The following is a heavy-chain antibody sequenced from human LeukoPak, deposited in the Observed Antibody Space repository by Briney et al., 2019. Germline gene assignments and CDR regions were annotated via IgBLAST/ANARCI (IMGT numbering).Heavy chain of an antibody. Sequence: SETLSLTCTVSGGSISSSSYYWGWIRQPPGKGLEWIGHIYHSGSTNYNPSLKSRLTISVDTSKNQFSLKLTSVTAADTAVYYCARHLAPSSGYLTLDYWGQGTLVTVSS. V-gene: IGHV4-61*05. J-gene: IGHJ4*02. CDR1: GGSISSSSYY. D-gene: IGHD3-22*01. CDR3: ARHLAPSSGYLTLDY. CDR2: IYHSGST.